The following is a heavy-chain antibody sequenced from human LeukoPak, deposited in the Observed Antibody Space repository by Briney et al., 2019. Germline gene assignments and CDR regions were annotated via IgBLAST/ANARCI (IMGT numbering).Heavy chain of an antibody. V-gene: IGHV3-7*01. CDR1: GFTFSSSW. CDR3: ARGGLDGWVHLWPSSHFDY. CDR2: IKQDGSET. Sequence: GGSLRLSCAASGFTFSSSWMNWVRQAPGKGLVWVANIKQDGSETYYVDSVKGRFTISRDNARNSLYLQMSSLRVEDTAVYYCARGGLDGWVHLWPSSHFDYWGQGTLVTVSS. D-gene: IGHD5-18*01. J-gene: IGHJ4*02.